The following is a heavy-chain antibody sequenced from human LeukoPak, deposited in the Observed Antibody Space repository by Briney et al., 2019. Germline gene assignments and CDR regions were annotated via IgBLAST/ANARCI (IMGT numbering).Heavy chain of an antibody. D-gene: IGHD1-26*01. Sequence: GASVKVSCKASGYTFTGYYMHWVRQAPGQGLEWMGWISPNSGGTGYAQKFQGRVTITRNTSISTAYMELSSLRSEDTAVYYCARGRGKMGASSFDYWGQGTLVTVSS. V-gene: IGHV1-8*03. J-gene: IGHJ4*02. CDR3: ARGRGKMGASSFDY. CDR1: GYTFTGYY. CDR2: ISPNSGGT.